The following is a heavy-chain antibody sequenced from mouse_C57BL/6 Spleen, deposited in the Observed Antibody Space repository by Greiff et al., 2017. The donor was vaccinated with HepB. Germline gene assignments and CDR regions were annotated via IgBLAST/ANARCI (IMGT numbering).Heavy chain of an antibody. CDR3: ARYMRLTGFAY. CDR1: GFTFTDYY. J-gene: IGHJ3*01. CDR2: IRNKANGYTT. Sequence: DVKLVESGGGLVQPGGSLSLSCAASGFTFTDYYMSWVRQPPGKALEWLGFIRNKANGYTTEYSASVKGRFTISRDNSQSILYLQMNALRAEDSATYYCARYMRLTGFAYWGQGTLVTVSA. D-gene: IGHD4-1*01. V-gene: IGHV7-3*01.